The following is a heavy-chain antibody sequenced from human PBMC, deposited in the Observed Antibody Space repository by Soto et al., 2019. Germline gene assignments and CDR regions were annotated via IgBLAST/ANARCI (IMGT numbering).Heavy chain of an antibody. CDR3: ARERYDSSGNWFDP. CDR2: ISAYNGNT. CDR1: GYTFTNFG. D-gene: IGHD3-22*01. J-gene: IGHJ5*02. V-gene: IGHV1-18*01. Sequence: ASVKVSCKASGYTFTNFGISWVRQAPGQGLEWMGWISAYNGNTNYAQKLQGRVTMTTDTSTSTAYMELRSLRSDDTAVYYCARERYDSSGNWFDPWGQGTLVTVSS.